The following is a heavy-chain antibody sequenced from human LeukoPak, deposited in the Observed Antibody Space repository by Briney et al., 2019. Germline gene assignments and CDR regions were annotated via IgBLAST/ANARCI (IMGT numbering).Heavy chain of an antibody. Sequence: PGGSLRLSCAGSGFTFSSYAMSWVRPAPGKGLEWVSAISGSGGSTYYADSVKGRFTISRDNSKNTLYLQMNSLRAEDTAVYYCAKDSAYYYGMDVWGQGTTVTVSS. CDR1: GFTFSSYA. V-gene: IGHV3-23*01. J-gene: IGHJ6*02. CDR2: ISGSGGST. CDR3: AKDSAYYYGMDV.